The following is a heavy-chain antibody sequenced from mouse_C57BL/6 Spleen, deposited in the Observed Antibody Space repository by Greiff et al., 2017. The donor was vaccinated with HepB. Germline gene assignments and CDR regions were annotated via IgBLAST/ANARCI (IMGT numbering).Heavy chain of an antibody. CDR2: IYPGSGNT. CDR3: ARGGLDYGYPSWYFEY. D-gene: IGHD2-2*01. Sequence: SGPELVKPGASVKISCKASGYSFTSYYIHWVKQRPGQGLEWIGWIYPGSGNTKYNEKFKGKATLTADTSSSTAYMQLSSLTSEDSAVYYCARGGLDYGYPSWYFEYWDQGTTLSVSS. J-gene: IGHJ2*01. V-gene: IGHV1-66*01. CDR1: GYSFTSYY.